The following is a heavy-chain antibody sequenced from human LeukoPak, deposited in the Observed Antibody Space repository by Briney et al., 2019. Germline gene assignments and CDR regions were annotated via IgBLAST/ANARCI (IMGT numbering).Heavy chain of an antibody. CDR2: ISGSGGST. CDR3: AKDKYGYVFLVGNY. Sequence: GGSLRLSCAASGFTFSSYAMSWVRQAPGKRLEWVSAISGSGGSTYYADSVKGRFTISRDNSKNTLYLQMNSLRAEDTAVYYCAKDKYGYVFLVGNYWGQGTLVTVSS. J-gene: IGHJ4*02. CDR1: GFTFSSYA. V-gene: IGHV3-23*01. D-gene: IGHD5-12*01.